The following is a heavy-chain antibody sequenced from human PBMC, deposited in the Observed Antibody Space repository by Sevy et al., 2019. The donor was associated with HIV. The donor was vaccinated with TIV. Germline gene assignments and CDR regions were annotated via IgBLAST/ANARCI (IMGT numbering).Heavy chain of an antibody. V-gene: IGHV1-18*01. Sequence: ASVKVSCKASGYIFTXYGISWVRQAPRQGLEWMGWINGHNGNTNYVQNLQGRVTMTTDTSTNTAYMELRSLRSDDTAVYYCARDGYDGSGYQRGLXDFWGQGTLVTVSS. J-gene: IGHJ4*02. CDR2: INGHNGNT. D-gene: IGHD3-22*01. CDR3: ARDGYDGSGYQRGLXDF. CDR1: GYIFTXYG.